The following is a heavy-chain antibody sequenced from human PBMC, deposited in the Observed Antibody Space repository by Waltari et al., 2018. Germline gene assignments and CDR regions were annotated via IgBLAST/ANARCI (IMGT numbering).Heavy chain of an antibody. Sequence: QVQLQESGPGLVKPSETLSLTCAVSGYSISSGYYWGWIRQPPGKGLEWIGSIYHSGGTYYNPSRKSRVTISVDTSKNQFSLKLSSVTAADTAVYYCATPTYYDILTGYQPDAFDIWGQGTMVTVSS. D-gene: IGHD3-9*01. V-gene: IGHV4-38-2*01. CDR3: ATPTYYDILTGYQPDAFDI. CDR2: IYHSGGT. J-gene: IGHJ3*02. CDR1: GYSISSGYY.